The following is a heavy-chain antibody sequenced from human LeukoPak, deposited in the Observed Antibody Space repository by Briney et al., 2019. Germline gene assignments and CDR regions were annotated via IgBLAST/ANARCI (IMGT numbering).Heavy chain of an antibody. J-gene: IGHJ6*03. Sequence: ASVKVSCKASGYTFTSYGISWVRQAPGQGLEWMGWISAYNGNTNYAQKLQGRVTMTTDTSTSTAYMELRSLRSDDTAVYYCERGTSSSWYPGGEYYYYMDVWGKGTTVTVSS. CDR1: GYTFTSYG. CDR2: ISAYNGNT. V-gene: IGHV1-18*01. D-gene: IGHD6-13*01. CDR3: ERGTSSSWYPGGEYYYYMDV.